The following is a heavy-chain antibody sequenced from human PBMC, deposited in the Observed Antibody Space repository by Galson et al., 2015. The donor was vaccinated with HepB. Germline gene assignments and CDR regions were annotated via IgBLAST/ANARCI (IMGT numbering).Heavy chain of an antibody. CDR2: INSDGSYT. Sequence: SLRLSCAASGFTFSSYWMHWVRQAPGKGLVWVSRINSDGSYTTYADSVKGRFTISRDNAKNTLYLQMNSQRAEDAAVYYCARARAPGGYFGYWGQGTLVTVS. CDR3: ARARAPGGYFGY. J-gene: IGHJ4*02. V-gene: IGHV3-74*01. D-gene: IGHD1-14*01. CDR1: GFTFSSYW.